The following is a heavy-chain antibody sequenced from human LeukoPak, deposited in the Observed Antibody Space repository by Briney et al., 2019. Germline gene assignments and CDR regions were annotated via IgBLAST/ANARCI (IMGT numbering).Heavy chain of an antibody. V-gene: IGHV4-59*08. D-gene: IGHD7-27*01. CDR3: ARHEGVTGGNFDY. CDR2: IYYSGST. Sequence: SETLSLTCTVSGGSISSYYWSWIRQPLGKGLEWIGYIYYSGSTNYNPSLKSRVTISVDTSKNQFSLKLSSVTAADTAVYYCARHEGVTGGNFDYWGQGTLVTVSS. J-gene: IGHJ4*02. CDR1: GGSISSYY.